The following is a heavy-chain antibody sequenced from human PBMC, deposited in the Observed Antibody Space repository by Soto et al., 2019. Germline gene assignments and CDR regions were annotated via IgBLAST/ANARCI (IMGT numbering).Heavy chain of an antibody. Sequence: GESLKISCKGSRYSFTSYWISWVRQMPGKGLEWMGRIDPSDSDTRYSPSFQGQVTISADKSISTAYLQWSSLKASDTAMYYCARHSRITMVRGISPGRIDPWGQGTLVTVSS. CDR2: IDPSDSDT. D-gene: IGHD3-10*01. V-gene: IGHV5-51*01. CDR3: ARHSRITMVRGISPGRIDP. CDR1: RYSFTSYW. J-gene: IGHJ5*02.